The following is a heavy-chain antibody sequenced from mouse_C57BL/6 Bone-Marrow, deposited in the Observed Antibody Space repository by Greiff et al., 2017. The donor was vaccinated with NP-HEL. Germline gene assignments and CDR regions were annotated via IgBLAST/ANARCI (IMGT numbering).Heavy chain of an antibody. V-gene: IGHV1-4*01. CDR3: ARRGGLFYYGSRYWYFDV. J-gene: IGHJ1*03. CDR1: GYTFTSYT. CDR2: INPSSGYT. Sequence: QVQLQQSGAELARPGASVKMSCKASGYTFTSYTMHWVKQRPGQGLEWIGYINPSSGYTKYNQKFKDKATLTADKSSSTAYMQLSSLTSEDSAVYYCARRGGLFYYGSRYWYFDVWGTGTTVTVSS. D-gene: IGHD1-1*01.